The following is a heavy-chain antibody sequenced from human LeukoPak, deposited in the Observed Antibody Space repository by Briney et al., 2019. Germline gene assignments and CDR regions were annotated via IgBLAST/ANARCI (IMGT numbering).Heavy chain of an antibody. D-gene: IGHD3-22*01. CDR1: GFTFSNAW. CDR2: IKIKTDGGTT. V-gene: IGHV3-15*01. J-gene: IGHJ4*02. CDR3: TTDDSSGYYLYY. Sequence: GGSLRLSCAASGFTFSNAWMSWVRQAPGKGPEWVGRIKIKTDGGTTDYAAPVKGRFTISRDDSKNTLYLQMNSLKTEDTAVYYCTTDDSSGYYLYYWGQGTLVTVSS.